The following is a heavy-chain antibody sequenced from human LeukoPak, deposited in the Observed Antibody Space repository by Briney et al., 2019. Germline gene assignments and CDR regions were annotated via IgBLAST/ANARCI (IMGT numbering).Heavy chain of an antibody. J-gene: IGHJ4*02. CDR3: ARVSGYRTLSFDY. CDR2: IYIGDTT. CDR1: GFTVTTNY. Sequence: GGSLRLSCAASGFTVTTNYVSWVRQAPGKGLEWVSVIYIGDTTYYADSVKGRFTISRDNAKNTLYLQMNSLRAEDTAVYYCARVSGYRTLSFDYWGQGTLVTVSS. V-gene: IGHV3-66*01. D-gene: IGHD6-25*01.